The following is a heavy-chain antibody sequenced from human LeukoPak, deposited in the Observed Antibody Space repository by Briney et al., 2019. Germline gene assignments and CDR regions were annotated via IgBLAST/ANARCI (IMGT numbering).Heavy chain of an antibody. J-gene: IGHJ3*01. D-gene: IGHD2/OR15-2a*01. CDR1: GGSISSYY. Sequence: PSETLSLTCTVSGGSISSYYWSWIRQPPGKGLEWIGYIYYSGSTNYNPSLKSRVTISVDTSKNQFSLKLKSVTAADSAVYYCASAIVIPAWAFDLWGQGTVVTVSS. V-gene: IGHV4-59*01. CDR3: ASAIVIPAWAFDL. CDR2: IYYSGST.